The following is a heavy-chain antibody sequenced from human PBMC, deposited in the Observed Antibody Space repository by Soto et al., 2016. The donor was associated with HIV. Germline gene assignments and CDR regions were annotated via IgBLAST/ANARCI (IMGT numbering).Heavy chain of an antibody. J-gene: IGHJ6*03. D-gene: IGHD4-17*01. V-gene: IGHV3-23*01. CDR2: ISGSGGST. Sequence: EVQLLESGGGLVQPGGSLRLSCAASGFTFSSYAMSWVRQAPGKGLEWVSAISGSGGSTYYADSVKGRFTISRDNSKNTLYLQMNSLRAEDTAVYYCAKADTVTTPLYYYYYMTSGRRNRRHRLL. CDR3: AKADTVTTPLYYYYYMTS. CDR1: GFTFSSYA.